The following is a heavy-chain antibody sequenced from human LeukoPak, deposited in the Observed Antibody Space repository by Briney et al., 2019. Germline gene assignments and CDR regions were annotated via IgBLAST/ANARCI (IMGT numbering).Heavy chain of an antibody. CDR3: AKANRGSYYGLGDYFDY. J-gene: IGHJ4*02. CDR1: GFTFSSYA. V-gene: IGHV3-21*01. CDR2: ISSSSIYI. Sequence: PGGSLRLSCAASGFTFSSYAMSWVRQAPGKGLEWVSSISSSSIYIYYADSLKGRFTISRDNAKNSLYLQMNSLRAEDTAVYYCAKANRGSYYGLGDYFDYWGQGTLVTVSS. D-gene: IGHD1-26*01.